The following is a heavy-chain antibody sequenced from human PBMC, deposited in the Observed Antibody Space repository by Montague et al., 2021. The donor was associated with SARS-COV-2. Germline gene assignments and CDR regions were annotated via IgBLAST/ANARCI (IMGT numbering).Heavy chain of an antibody. V-gene: IGHV4-4*07. D-gene: IGHD3-3*01. CDR3: ASGKYYDFWSGYYSHDYVSGMDV. J-gene: IGHJ6*02. CDR2: IHTSGST. Sequence: SETLSLTCTVSGGSISSYYWSWIRQSAGKGLEWIGRIHTSGSTDXNPSLNSRVTMSVDMSKNQFSLKLSSVTAADTAVYYCASGKYYDFWSGYYSHDYVSGMDVWGQGTTVTVSS. CDR1: GGSISSYY.